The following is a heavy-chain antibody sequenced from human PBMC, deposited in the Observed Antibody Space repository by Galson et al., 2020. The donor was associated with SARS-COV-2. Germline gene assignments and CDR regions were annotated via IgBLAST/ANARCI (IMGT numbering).Heavy chain of an antibody. CDR1: GDSISSGSYY. D-gene: IGHD1-26*01. CDR3: AMSGWEVAAGDAFDM. V-gene: IGHV4-31*03. Sequence: SQTLSLTCTVSGDSISSGSYYWSWIRQHPGEGLEWIGYIYHSGNTYYNPSLKSRLSISLDTSKNQFSLKLSSVTAADTAVYFCAMSGWEVAAGDAFDMWGQGTMVTVSS. J-gene: IGHJ3*02. CDR2: IYHSGNT.